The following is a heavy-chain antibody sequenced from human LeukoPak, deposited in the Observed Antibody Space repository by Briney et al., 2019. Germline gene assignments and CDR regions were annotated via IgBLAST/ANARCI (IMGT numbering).Heavy chain of an antibody. D-gene: IGHD5-24*01. CDR3: ARGRDRSKAGDH. Sequence: SETLSLTCAVYGGSCDDYYCSWIRQPPGKGLEWIGEIHPSGIFYYNSSLMSRVTISIHTSKSQFSLRLTSVTAADTGFYYCARGRDRSKAGDHWGQGSLVTVSS. V-gene: IGHV4-34*01. CDR1: GGSCDDYY. J-gene: IGHJ4*02. CDR2: IHPSGIF.